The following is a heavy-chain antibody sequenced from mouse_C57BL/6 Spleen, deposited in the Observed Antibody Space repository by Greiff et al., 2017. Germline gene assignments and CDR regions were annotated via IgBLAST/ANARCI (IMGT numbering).Heavy chain of an antibody. Sequence: QVQLQQPGAELVMPGASVKLSCKASGYTFTSYWMHWVKPRPGQGLEWIGEIDPSDSYTNYNQKFKGKSTLTVNKSSSTAYMQLSSLTSEDSAVYYCARGPTVRDGAMDYWGQGTSVTGSS. CDR2: IDPSDSYT. V-gene: IGHV1-69*01. CDR1: GYTFTSYW. D-gene: IGHD1-1*01. CDR3: ARGPTVRDGAMDY. J-gene: IGHJ4*01.